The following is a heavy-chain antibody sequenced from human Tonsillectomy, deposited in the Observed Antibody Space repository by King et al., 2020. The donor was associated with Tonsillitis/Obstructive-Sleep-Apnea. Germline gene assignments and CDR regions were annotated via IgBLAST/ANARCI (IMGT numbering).Heavy chain of an antibody. CDR2: IYTSGNT. Sequence: VQLVESGGGLIHPGGSLRLSCAASGFTVSDNYLSWVRQAPGKGLEWVSIIYTSGNTYYADSVRGRFTISRDDSKNTVYLQMNNLRAEDTAVYYCAREKCTSTSCRFDYWGHGTLVTVSS. V-gene: IGHV3-53*01. CDR3: AREKCTSTSCRFDY. D-gene: IGHD2-2*01. J-gene: IGHJ4*01. CDR1: GFTVSDNY.